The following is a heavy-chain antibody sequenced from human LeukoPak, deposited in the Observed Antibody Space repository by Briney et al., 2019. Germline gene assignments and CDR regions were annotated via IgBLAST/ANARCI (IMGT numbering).Heavy chain of an antibody. CDR2: ISWNSGSI. CDR1: GFIFNNYA. V-gene: IGHV3-9*01. Sequence: GGSLRLSCAGSGFIFNNYAMHWVRQAPGKGLEWVSGISWNSGSIGYADSVKGRFTISRDNAKNSLYLQMNSLRAEDTALYYCAKGYYDFWSGYSPQGYYYYGMDVWGQGTTVTVSS. CDR3: AKGYYDFWSGYSPQGYYYYGMDV. D-gene: IGHD3-3*01. J-gene: IGHJ6*02.